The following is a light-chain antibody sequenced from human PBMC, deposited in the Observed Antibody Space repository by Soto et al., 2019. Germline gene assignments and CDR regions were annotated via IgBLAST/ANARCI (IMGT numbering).Light chain of an antibody. CDR2: DAS. V-gene: IGKV1-33*01. CDR3: QQYDNLPLT. CDR1: QNINNY. J-gene: IGKJ4*01. Sequence: IQMTQSPSSLSASVGDRVTITCQASQNINNYLNWYQQKPGRAPKLLIYDASNLEAGVPSRFSGSGSGTDFTFTISSLQPEDIATYYCQQYDNLPLTFGGGTKVHIK.